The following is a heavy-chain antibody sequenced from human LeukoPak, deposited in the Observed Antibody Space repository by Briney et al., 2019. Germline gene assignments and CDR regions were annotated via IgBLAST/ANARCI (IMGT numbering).Heavy chain of an antibody. CDR1: GGSISSYY. Sequence: PSETLSLTCTVSGGSISSYYWSWIRQPPGKGLEWIGYIYYSGSTNYNPSLKSRVTISVDTSKNQFSLKLSSVTAADTAVYYCARVVDSSPSFDPCGQGTLVTVSS. CDR3: ARVVDSSPSFDP. J-gene: IGHJ5*02. V-gene: IGHV4-59*01. CDR2: IYYSGST. D-gene: IGHD6-13*01.